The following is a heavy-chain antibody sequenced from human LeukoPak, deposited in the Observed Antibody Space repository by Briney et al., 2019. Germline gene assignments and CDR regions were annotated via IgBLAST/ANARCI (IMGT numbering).Heavy chain of an antibody. J-gene: IGHJ3*02. D-gene: IGHD3/OR15-3a*01. CDR2: IYTSGST. Sequence: PSETLSLTCTVSGGSISSGSYYWSWIRQPAGTGLEWIGRIYTSGSTNYNPSLKSRVTILVDTSKNQFSLQLNSVTPEDTAVYYCARGGLISLANTPLGAFDMWGQGTLVSVSS. CDR1: GGSISSGSYY. CDR3: ARGGLISLANTPLGAFDM. V-gene: IGHV4-61*02.